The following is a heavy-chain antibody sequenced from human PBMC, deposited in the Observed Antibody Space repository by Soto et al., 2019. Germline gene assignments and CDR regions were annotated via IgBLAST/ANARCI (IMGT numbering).Heavy chain of an antibody. D-gene: IGHD5-18*01. CDR1: GYTFTNYG. CDR2: ISGYNADT. J-gene: IGHJ4*02. V-gene: IGHV1-18*01. Sequence: QVQRVQSGAEVKKPGASVKVSCKASGYTFTNYGITWVRQAPGQGLEWMGWISGYNADTAYAQKLQGRVTMTTDTSTGTAYMELRSLRSDDTAVYSCAWGVYTDMTIYYFGYWGQGTLVTVSS. CDR3: AWGVYTDMTIYYFGY.